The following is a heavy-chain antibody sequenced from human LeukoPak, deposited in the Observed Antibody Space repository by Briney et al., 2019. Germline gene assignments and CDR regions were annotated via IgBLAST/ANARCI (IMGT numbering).Heavy chain of an antibody. D-gene: IGHD5-18*01. V-gene: IGHV4-39*07. J-gene: IGHJ4*02. Sequence: SETLSLTCTVSGGSISSSSYYWGWIRQPPGKGLEWIGSIYYSGSTYYNPSLKSRVTISVDTSKNQFSLKLSSVTAADTAVYYCARVRIQLWANFDYWGQRTLVTVSS. CDR2: IYYSGST. CDR3: ARVRIQLWANFDY. CDR1: GGSISSSSYY.